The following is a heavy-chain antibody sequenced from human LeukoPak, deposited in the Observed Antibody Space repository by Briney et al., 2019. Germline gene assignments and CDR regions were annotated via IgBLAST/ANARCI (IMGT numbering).Heavy chain of an antibody. V-gene: IGHV1-2*02. Sequence: ASVTVSCTTSGYTFSGYYIHWVRQAPGQGLEWMGWISPTSGGTKYAQKFQGRVAVTRDTSISTAYMELSRLRSDDTAVYYCVRDGLNWNYDYWGQGTLVAVSS. J-gene: IGHJ4*02. CDR1: GYTFSGYY. D-gene: IGHD1-7*01. CDR3: VRDGLNWNYDY. CDR2: ISPTSGGT.